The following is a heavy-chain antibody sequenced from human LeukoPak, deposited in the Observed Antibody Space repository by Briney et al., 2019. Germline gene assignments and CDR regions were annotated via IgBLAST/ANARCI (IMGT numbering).Heavy chain of an antibody. V-gene: IGHV3-48*01. CDR2: ISSSGSTI. J-gene: IGHJ4*02. CDR3: ARGSGGSCSDFDY. Sequence: PGGSLRLSCAASGFTFSSYSMNWVRQAPGKGLEWVSYISSSGSTIYCADSVKGRFTISRDNAKNSLYLQMNSLRAEDTAVYYCARGSGGSCSDFDYWGQGTLVTVSS. CDR1: GFTFSSYS. D-gene: IGHD2-15*01.